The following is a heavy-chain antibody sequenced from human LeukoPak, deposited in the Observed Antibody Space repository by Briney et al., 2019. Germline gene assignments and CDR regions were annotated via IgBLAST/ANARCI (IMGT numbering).Heavy chain of an antibody. CDR1: GFTFSSYD. J-gene: IGHJ5*02. CDR3: AKDPIRSFDWFDP. V-gene: IGHV3-23*01. Sequence: GGSLRLSCAVSGFTFSSYDMSWVRQAPGKGLEWVSAISGSGGSTYYADSVKGRFTISRDNSKNTPYLQMNSLRAEDTAVYYCAKDPIRSFDWFDPWGQGTLVTVSS. CDR2: ISGSGGST.